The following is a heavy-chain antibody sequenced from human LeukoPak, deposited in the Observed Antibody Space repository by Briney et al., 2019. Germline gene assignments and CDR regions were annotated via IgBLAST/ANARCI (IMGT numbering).Heavy chain of an antibody. CDR2: ISYNGNNK. CDR1: GFTFSTYA. CDR3: ARDRFQSSGWYWYIDY. V-gene: IGHV3-30*09. Sequence: GRSLRLSCAASGFTFSTYAIHWVRQAPGQGLEWVAVISYNGNNKYHADSVKGRFAISRDNSKNTLFLEMNSLRTEDTAVYYCARDRFQSSGWYWYIDYWGQGTLVTVSS. J-gene: IGHJ4*02. D-gene: IGHD6-19*01.